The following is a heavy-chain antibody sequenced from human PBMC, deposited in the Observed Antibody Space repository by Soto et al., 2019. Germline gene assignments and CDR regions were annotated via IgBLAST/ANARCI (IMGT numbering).Heavy chain of an antibody. CDR1: GYTFTSYG. V-gene: IGHV1-18*01. CDR2: ISAYNGNT. Sequence: ASVKVSCKASGYTFTSYGISWVRQAPGQGLEWMGWISAYNGNTNYAQKLQGRVTMTTDTSTSTAYMELRSLRSDDTAVYYCARDRYILTGYHMAPNSFDPWGQGTLVTVSS. CDR3: ARDRYILTGYHMAPNSFDP. D-gene: IGHD3-9*01. J-gene: IGHJ5*02.